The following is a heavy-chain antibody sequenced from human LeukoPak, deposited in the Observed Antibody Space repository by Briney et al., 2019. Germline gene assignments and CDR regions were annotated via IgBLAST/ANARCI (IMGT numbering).Heavy chain of an antibody. CDR1: RGSISSYY. CDR3: ARELVPRYAFDI. J-gene: IGHJ3*02. CDR2: IYTGGST. D-gene: IGHD2-8*01. Sequence: PSETLSPTCTVSRGSISSYYWSWIRQPAGKGLEWMGRIYTGGSTNYNPYLKSRVTMSVGTSKNQFSLKLSSVTAADTAVYYCARELVPRYAFDIWGQGTMVTVSS. V-gene: IGHV4-4*07.